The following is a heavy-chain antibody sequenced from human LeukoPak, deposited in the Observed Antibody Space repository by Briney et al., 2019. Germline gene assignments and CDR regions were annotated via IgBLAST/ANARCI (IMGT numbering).Heavy chain of an antibody. J-gene: IGHJ3*02. CDR1: GFTFSSYA. Sequence: GGSLRLSCAASGFTFSSYAMSWVRQAPGKGLEWVSTFSGSGGNTYYADSVKGRFTVSRDNAKNSLYLQMNSLRAEDTAVYYCARDQGPDAFDIWGQGTMVSVSS. CDR3: ARDQGPDAFDI. V-gene: IGHV3-23*01. CDR2: FSGSGGNT.